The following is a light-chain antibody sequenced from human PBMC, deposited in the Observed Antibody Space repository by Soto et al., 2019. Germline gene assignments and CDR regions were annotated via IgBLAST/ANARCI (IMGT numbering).Light chain of an antibody. Sequence: DIQMTQSPSTLSASVGYRFTITCRSSQSIKNWLAWYQQKPGEAPKLLIYKASTLESGVPSRFSGSGSGTEFTLTISCLQPDDVATYHCQQYNSYSQFTFGPGTKVDIK. CDR1: QSIKNW. V-gene: IGKV1-5*03. CDR2: KAS. CDR3: QQYNSYSQFT. J-gene: IGKJ3*01.